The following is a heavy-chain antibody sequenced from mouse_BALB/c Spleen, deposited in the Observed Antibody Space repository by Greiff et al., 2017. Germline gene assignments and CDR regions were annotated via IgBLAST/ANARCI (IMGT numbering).Heavy chain of an antibody. CDR3: ARRNYGSSYGFAY. J-gene: IGHJ3*01. V-gene: IGHV1-7*01. D-gene: IGHD1-1*01. CDR1: GYTFTSYW. Sequence: QVQLKQSGAELAKPGASVKMSCKASGYTFTSYWMHWVKQRPGQGLEWIGYINPSTGYTEYNQKFKDKATLTADKSSSTAYMQLSSLTSEDSAVYYCARRNYGSSYGFAYWGQGTLVTVSA. CDR2: INPSTGYT.